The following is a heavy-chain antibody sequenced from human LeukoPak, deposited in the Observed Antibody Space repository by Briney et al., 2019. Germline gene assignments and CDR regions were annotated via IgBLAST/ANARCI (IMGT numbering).Heavy chain of an antibody. J-gene: IGHJ4*02. CDR1: GFTFSSSW. CDR2: IYSAGST. V-gene: IGHV3-53*01. D-gene: IGHD3-16*01. Sequence: GGSLRLSCAASGFTFSSSWMSWVRQAPGKGLEWVSFIYSAGSTHYSDSVKGRFTISIDNSKNTLYLQMNSLRAEDTAVYYCARRAGAYTHPYDYWGQGTLVTVSS. CDR3: ARRAGAYTHPYDY.